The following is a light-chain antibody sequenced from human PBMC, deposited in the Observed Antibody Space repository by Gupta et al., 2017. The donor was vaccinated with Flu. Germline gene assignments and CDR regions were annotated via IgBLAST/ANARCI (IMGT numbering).Light chain of an antibody. CDR2: GNS. J-gene: IGLJ1*01. CDR1: SSNIGSNN. CDR3: AAWDDSRNGNYV. V-gene: IGLV1-44*01. Sequence: VTIACSGSSSNIGSNNVYWYQQLQETAPNLLIYGNSTRPSGGPDRFSGSKSGTSASLAISGLQSEEEADYYCAAWDDSRNGNYVFGTGTKVTVL.